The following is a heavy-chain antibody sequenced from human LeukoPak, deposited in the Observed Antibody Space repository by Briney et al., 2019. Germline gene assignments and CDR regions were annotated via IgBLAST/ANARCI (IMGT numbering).Heavy chain of an antibody. CDR1: GFTFSSYG. CDR2: ISYDGSNK. CDR3: AKDPHV. J-gene: IGHJ4*02. V-gene: IGHV3-30*18. Sequence: GGSLRLSCAASGFTFSSYGMHWVRQAPGKGLEWVAVISYDGSNKYYADSVKGRFIISRDNSKNTLYLQMNSLRAEDTAVYYCAKDPHVWGQGTLVTVSS.